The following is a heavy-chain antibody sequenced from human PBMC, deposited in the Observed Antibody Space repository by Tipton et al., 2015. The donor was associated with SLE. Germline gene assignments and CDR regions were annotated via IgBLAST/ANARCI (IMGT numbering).Heavy chain of an antibody. D-gene: IGHD3-10*01. CDR2: ISAYNGNT. V-gene: IGHV1-18*04. Sequence: QLVQSGAEVKKPGASVKVSCKASGYTLTSYYMHWVRQAPGQGLEWMGWISAYNGNTNYAQKLQGRVTMTIDTSTSTAYMELRSLRSDDTAVYYCARDHYGSGRRDAFDIWGQGTMVTVSS. CDR1: GYTLTSYY. CDR3: ARDHYGSGRRDAFDI. J-gene: IGHJ3*02.